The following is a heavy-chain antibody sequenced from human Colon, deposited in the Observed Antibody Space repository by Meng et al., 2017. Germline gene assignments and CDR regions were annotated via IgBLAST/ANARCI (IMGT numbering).Heavy chain of an antibody. CDR3: ARDRVPGKY. Sequence: QLQLQESGPGLVRPPETLPLSVSVSGGSVSRGTYYWSWIRQPPGKGLEWIGCIYYSGTTNYNPSLKSRVTISVDTFKNQFSLKLSSVTPADTAVYFCARDRVPGKYWGQGTLVTVSS. V-gene: IGHV4-61*01. CDR1: GGSVSRGTYY. D-gene: IGHD1-14*01. J-gene: IGHJ4*02. CDR2: IYYSGTT.